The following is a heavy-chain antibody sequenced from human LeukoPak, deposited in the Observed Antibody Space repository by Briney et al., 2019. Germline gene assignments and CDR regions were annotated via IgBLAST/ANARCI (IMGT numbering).Heavy chain of an antibody. Sequence: GGSLGLSCAASGFTFSSSAMSWVRQAPGKGLEWVSAISNNGGYTYYADSVQGRFTISRDNSKSTLCLQMNSLRAEDTAVYYCAREGSGRTAYNDGLDVWGQRTMVTVSS. CDR1: GFTFSSSA. J-gene: IGHJ3*01. V-gene: IGHV3-23*01. D-gene: IGHD3-10*01. CDR2: ISNNGGYT. CDR3: AREGSGRTAYNDGLDV.